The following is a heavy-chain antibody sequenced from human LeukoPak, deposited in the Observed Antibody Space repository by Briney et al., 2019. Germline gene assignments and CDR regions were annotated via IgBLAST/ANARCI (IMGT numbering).Heavy chain of an antibody. V-gene: IGHV4-34*01. CDR2: INHSGRT. CDR1: GGSFFGSH. CDR3: ARDPTTVVTLPYYFDF. D-gene: IGHD4-23*01. J-gene: IGHJ4*02. Sequence: WETLSLTCAVSGGSFFGSHWNWIRQSPEKGLEWIGEINHSGRTNDSPSLKSRVTISVDTSKSQFFLKLTSVTAADTAVYYCARDPTTVVTLPYYFDFWGQGTLVTV.